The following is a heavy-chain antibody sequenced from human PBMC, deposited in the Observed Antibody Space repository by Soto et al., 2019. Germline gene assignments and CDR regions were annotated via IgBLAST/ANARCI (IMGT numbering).Heavy chain of an antibody. V-gene: IGHV3-30-3*01. J-gene: IGHJ5*02. CDR2: IANDGSNK. CDR1: GFIFSSNA. D-gene: IGHD4-17*01. Sequence: QVQLVESGGGVVQTGRSLRLSCAASGFIFSSNAMHWVRQAPGKGLEWVAVIANDGSNKYYADSVKGRFTISRDNSKNTLYLQMNSLSAEDTAVYYCTRADPTVTLSVFDPWGQGTLVTVSS. CDR3: TRADPTVTLSVFDP.